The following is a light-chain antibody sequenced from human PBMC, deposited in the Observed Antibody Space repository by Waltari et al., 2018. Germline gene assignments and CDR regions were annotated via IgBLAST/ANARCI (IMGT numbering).Light chain of an antibody. Sequence: DIVMTQSPDSLAVSLGERATINCDSSQSVLYSSNNNNYLAWYQQKPGQPPKLLIYWASTRDSGVPDRFSGSGSGTDFTLSISSLQAEDVAFYYCQQYYTTPWTFGQGTKVEIK. CDR1: QSVLYSSNNNNY. CDR2: WAS. CDR3: QQYYTTPWT. V-gene: IGKV4-1*01. J-gene: IGKJ1*01.